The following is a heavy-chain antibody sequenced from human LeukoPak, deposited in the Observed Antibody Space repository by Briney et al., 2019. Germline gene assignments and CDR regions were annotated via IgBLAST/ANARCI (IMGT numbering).Heavy chain of an antibody. D-gene: IGHD6-19*01. Sequence: GGSLRLSYAASGFTFSSYAMSWVRQAPGKGLEWVSAISGSGGSTYYADSVKGRFTISRDNSKNTLYLQMNSLRAEDTAVYYCAKDLWGSGWYVLGYWGQGTLVTVSS. V-gene: IGHV3-23*01. J-gene: IGHJ4*02. CDR1: GFTFSSYA. CDR2: ISGSGGST. CDR3: AKDLWGSGWYVLGY.